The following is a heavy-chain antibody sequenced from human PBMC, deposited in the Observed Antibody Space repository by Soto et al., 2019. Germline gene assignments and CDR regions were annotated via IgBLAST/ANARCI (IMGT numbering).Heavy chain of an antibody. CDR1: GYNFTSYA. J-gene: IGHJ4*02. CDR3: ARENHYYDSSGVDY. CDR2: IHAGNGNT. D-gene: IGHD3-22*01. Sequence: QVQLVKSGAEVKKPGASVQVYCKASGYNFTSYAMHWVRQAPGQRLEWMGWIHAGNGNTKYSQKFQGRVTITRDTSASTAYMEMRSMRSEDTAVYYGARENHYYDSSGVDYWGQGTLVTVSS. V-gene: IGHV1-3*01.